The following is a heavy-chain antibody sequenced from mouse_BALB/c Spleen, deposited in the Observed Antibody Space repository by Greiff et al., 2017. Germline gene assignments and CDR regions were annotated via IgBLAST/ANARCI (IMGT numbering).Heavy chain of an antibody. CDR1: GFTFSSYT. V-gene: IGHV5-9*03. Sequence: EVKVAESGGGLVKPGGSLKLSCAASGFTFSSYTMSWVRQTPEKRLEWVATISSGGGNTYYPDSVKGRFTISRDNAKNNLYLQMSSLRSEDTALYYCARWGFAYWGQGTLVTVSA. J-gene: IGHJ3*01. CDR3: ARWGFAY. CDR2: ISSGGGNT.